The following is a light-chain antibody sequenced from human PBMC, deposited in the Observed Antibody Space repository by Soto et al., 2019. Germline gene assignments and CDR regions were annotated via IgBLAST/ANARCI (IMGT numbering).Light chain of an antibody. Sequence: DIQMTQSPSSLSASVGDRVTITCRASQTIISYLNWYQQKPGKAPKVLIYSATSLPSGVPSRFSGSGSGTDFTLTITSLQPEDFATYYCQQTYSTPRTFGQGTKVDIK. V-gene: IGKV1-39*01. J-gene: IGKJ1*01. CDR2: SAT. CDR3: QQTYSTPRT. CDR1: QTIISY.